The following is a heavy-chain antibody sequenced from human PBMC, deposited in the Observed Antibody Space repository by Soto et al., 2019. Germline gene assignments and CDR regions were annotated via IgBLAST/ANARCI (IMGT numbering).Heavy chain of an antibody. V-gene: IGHV1-69*06. Sequence: QVQLVQSGTEVKKPGSSVKVSCQASGDNFNNYAINWVRQAPGQGLEWMGGLVPIFLTVNYAQKFQGRVTITADRSTSTAYMELSSLISEDTAVYYCTRGLGYSASWGQGTLVTVSS. CDR2: LVPIFLTV. D-gene: IGHD7-27*01. CDR3: TRGLGYSAS. CDR1: GDNFNNYA. J-gene: IGHJ4*02.